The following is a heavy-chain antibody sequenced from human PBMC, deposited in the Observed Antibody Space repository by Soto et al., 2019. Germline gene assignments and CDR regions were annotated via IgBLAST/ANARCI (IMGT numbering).Heavy chain of an antibody. CDR1: GGTFSSYA. J-gene: IGHJ6*02. CDR3: ARPLGGYYNYYYYYGMDV. V-gene: IGHV1-69*13. CDR2: IIPIFGTA. Sequence: GASVKVSCKASGGTFSSYAISWVRQAPGQGLEWMGGIIPIFGTANYAQKFQGRVTITADESTSTAYMELSSLRSEDTAVYYCARPLGGYYNYYYYYGMDVWGHGTTVTVSS. D-gene: IGHD3-3*01.